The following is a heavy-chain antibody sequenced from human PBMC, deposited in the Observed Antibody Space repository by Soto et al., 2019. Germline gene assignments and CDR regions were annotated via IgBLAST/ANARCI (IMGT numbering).Heavy chain of an antibody. J-gene: IGHJ3*02. CDR1: FDSISSNSFY. CDR3: ARQYGSPRMWAVYGGEAFDM. CDR2: FHYTGSA. V-gene: IGHV4-39*01. Sequence: PSETLSLTCSVSFDSISSNSFYWGWVRQPPGRGLEWIASFHYTGSAYYNPSLESRVTISVDTSKNQFSLKLRSVTASDTAVYYCARQYGSPRMWAVYGGEAFDMWGQGTMVTVSS. D-gene: IGHD3-10*01.